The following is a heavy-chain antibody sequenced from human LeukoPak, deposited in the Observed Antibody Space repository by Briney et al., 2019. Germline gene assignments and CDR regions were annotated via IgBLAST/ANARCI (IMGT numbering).Heavy chain of an antibody. CDR1: GYTFTGYY. CDR2: INPNNGAT. J-gene: IGHJ6*03. Sequence: ASVKVSCKASGYTFTGYYIHWVRQAPGQGLEWVGWINPNNGATSYAQKFQGRVTMTRDRSINTAYMELSRLTSDDTAVYYCARGSTYYYYMDVWGKGTTVTVSS. V-gene: IGHV1-2*02. CDR3: ARGSTYYYYMDV.